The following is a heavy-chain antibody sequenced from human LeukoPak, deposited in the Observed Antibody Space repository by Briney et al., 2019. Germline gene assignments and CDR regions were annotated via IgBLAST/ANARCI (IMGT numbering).Heavy chain of an antibody. CDR2: ITGGGDVT. V-gene: IGHV3-23*01. J-gene: IGHJ4*02. CDR1: GFTFSNYA. CDR3: AKGLGWNSRRGWAYYFDF. D-gene: IGHD1-7*01. Sequence: GASLRLSCAASGFTFSNYAMNWVRQAPGKGLEWVSCITGGGDVTYYTDSVKGRFTISRDNSKNTLYLQMNSLRVEDTAVYYCAKGLGWNSRRGWAYYFDFWGQGTLVTVSS.